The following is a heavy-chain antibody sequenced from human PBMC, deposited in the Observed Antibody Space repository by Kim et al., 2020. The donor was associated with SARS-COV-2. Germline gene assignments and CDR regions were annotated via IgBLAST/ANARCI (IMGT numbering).Heavy chain of an antibody. CDR1: GFTFTSDG. CDR3: ARDRSRNPTDGTLGFFD. CDR2: ISYDGSNK. Sequence: GGSLRLSCEASGFTFTSDGMHWVRQDPGKGLEWVAVISYDGSNKFYADSVKGRFTISRDNSKNTLYLQMNSLRAEDTAVYYCARDRSRNPTDGTLGFFD. V-gene: IGHV3-33*05. J-gene: IGHJ4*01. D-gene: IGHD6-13*01.